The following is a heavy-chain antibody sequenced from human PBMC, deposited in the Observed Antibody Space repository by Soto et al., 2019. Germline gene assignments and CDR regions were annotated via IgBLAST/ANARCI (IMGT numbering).Heavy chain of an antibody. Sequence: QVQLVQSGAEVKKPGASVKVSCKASGYTFTKYYMQWVRQAPGQGLEWMGVINPSGGIASYAQKFQGRVSMTRDTSPSTVYMELSSLRSKDTAVYSCARVSGSSGVFDYWGQGTLVTVSS. CDR1: GYTFTKYY. CDR3: ARVSGSSGVFDY. V-gene: IGHV1-46*01. D-gene: IGHD3-22*01. CDR2: INPSGGIA. J-gene: IGHJ4*02.